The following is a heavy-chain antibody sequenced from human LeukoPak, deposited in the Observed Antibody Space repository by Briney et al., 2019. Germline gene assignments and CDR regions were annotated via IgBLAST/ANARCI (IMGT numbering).Heavy chain of an antibody. CDR2: INHSGGT. CDR1: GGSFSGYY. CDR3: ARDRRDLFDY. J-gene: IGHJ4*02. V-gene: IGHV4-34*01. Sequence: SETLSLTCAVYGGSFSGYYWSWIRQPPGKGLEWIGKINHSGGTNYNPSLKSRVTISVDTSKNQFSLKLSSVTAADTAVYYCARDRRDLFDYWGQGTLVTVSS.